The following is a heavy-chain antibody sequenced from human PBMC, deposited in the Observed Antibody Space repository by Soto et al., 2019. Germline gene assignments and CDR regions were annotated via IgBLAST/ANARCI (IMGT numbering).Heavy chain of an antibody. D-gene: IGHD6-6*01. Sequence: ASVKVSCKASGYTFINYYMHCVRQAPGQGLEWMGWINPNSGGTNYPQKFQGRVTMTRDTSISTSYMELSRLRDDDTAVYYCARGRGSSSNNFFDPWGQGTLVTVSS. CDR1: GYTFINYY. CDR2: INPNSGGT. CDR3: ARGRGSSSNNFFDP. J-gene: IGHJ5*02. V-gene: IGHV1-2*02.